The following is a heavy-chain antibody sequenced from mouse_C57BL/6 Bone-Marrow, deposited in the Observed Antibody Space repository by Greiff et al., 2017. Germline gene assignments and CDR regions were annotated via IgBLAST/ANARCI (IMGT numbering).Heavy chain of an antibody. V-gene: IGHV1-74*01. CDR3: AIEAGTGWYFDV. CDR2: IHPSDSDT. CDR1: GYTFTSYW. D-gene: IGHD4-1*01. Sequence: QVQLKQPGAELVKPGASVKVSCKASGYTFTSYWMHWVKQRPGQGLEWIGRIHPSDSDTNYNQKFKGKATLTVDKSSSTAYMQLSSLTSEDSAVYYCAIEAGTGWYFDVWGTGTTVTVSS. J-gene: IGHJ1*03.